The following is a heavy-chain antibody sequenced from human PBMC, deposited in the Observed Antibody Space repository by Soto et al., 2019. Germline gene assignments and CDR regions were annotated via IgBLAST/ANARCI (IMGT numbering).Heavy chain of an antibody. J-gene: IGHJ4*02. CDR1: GGSISSGCYS. V-gene: IGHV4-30-2*02. Sequence: SETLSLTCAVSGGSISSGCYSWSWIRQPPGKGLECIGYIYHSVSTYYNPSLKSRVTISVDTSKNQFSLKLSSVTAADTAVYYCARRYGASFDYWGQGTLVTVS. D-gene: IGHD4-17*01. CDR2: IYHSVST. CDR3: ARRYGASFDY.